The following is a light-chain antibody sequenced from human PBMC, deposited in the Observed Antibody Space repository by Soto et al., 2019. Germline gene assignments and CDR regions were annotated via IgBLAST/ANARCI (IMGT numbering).Light chain of an antibody. Sequence: DIQMTQSPSSLSASLGDRVTITCRTSQRIGTHLNWYHEKPGKAPKLLIYAASSLQSGVPSRFSGSGSGTDFTLTISSLQPEDFATYYCQQSYSNPWTFGQGTKVEIK. CDR3: QQSYSNPWT. CDR2: AAS. J-gene: IGKJ1*01. V-gene: IGKV1-39*01. CDR1: QRIGTH.